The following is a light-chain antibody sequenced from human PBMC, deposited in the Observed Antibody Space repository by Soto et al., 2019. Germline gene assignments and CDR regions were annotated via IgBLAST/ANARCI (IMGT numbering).Light chain of an antibody. CDR1: QSVSAN. CDR3: QQYDNSRT. Sequence: VMTQSPATLSVSPGERATLSCRASQSVSANLAWYQHKPGQAPRLLIYGASTVAAGFPGKFSGSGSGTEFALTISGLWSEDLAVYYCQQYDNSRTFGPGTKVDIK. J-gene: IGKJ3*01. V-gene: IGKV3-15*01. CDR2: GAS.